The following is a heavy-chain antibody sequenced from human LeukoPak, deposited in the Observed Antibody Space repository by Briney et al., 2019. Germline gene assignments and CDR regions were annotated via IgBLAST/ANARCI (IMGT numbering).Heavy chain of an antibody. D-gene: IGHD1-20*01. Sequence: PSETLSLTCTVSGGSISSYYWSWIRQPPGKGLEWIGYIYYSGSTNYNPSLKSRVTISVDTSKNQFSLKLSSVTAADTAVYYCARESYNWNDGWFDPWGQGTLVTVSS. CDR3: ARESYNWNDGWFDP. V-gene: IGHV4-59*01. J-gene: IGHJ5*02. CDR1: GGSISSYY. CDR2: IYYSGST.